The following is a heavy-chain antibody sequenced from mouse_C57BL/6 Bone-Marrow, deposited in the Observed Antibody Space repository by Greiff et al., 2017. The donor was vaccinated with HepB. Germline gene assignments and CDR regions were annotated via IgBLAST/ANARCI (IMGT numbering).Heavy chain of an antibody. Sequence: QVQLKESGPGLVAPSQSLSITCTVSGFSLTSYAISWVRQPPGKGLEWLGVIWTGGGTNYNSALKSRLSISKDNSKSQVFLKMNSLQTDDTARYYCVLHYSNYVRWYFDVWGTGTTVTVSS. V-gene: IGHV2-9-1*01. CDR3: VLHYSNYVRWYFDV. J-gene: IGHJ1*03. CDR1: GFSLTSYA. D-gene: IGHD2-5*01. CDR2: IWTGGGT.